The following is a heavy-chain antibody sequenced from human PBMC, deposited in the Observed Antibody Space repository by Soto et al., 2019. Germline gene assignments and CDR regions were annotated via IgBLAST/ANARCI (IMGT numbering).Heavy chain of an antibody. CDR3: ARESYHNERFDI. CDR2: INPNSGVT. Sequence: ASVKVSCKASGYTFTGYFIHWVRQAPGQGLEWMGSINPNSGVTNYAERFRGRVTMTRDMSARTAYMDLSSLRFDDTAVYYCARESYHNERFDIPGQGKTVSVSS. J-gene: IGHJ3*02. V-gene: IGHV1-2*02. D-gene: IGHD1-1*01. CDR1: GYTFTGYF.